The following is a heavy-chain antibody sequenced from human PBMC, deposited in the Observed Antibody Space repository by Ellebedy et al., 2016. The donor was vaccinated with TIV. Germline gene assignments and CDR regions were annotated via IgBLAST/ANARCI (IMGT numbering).Heavy chain of an antibody. CDR2: INPSGGST. Sequence: AASVKVSCKASGYTFSNYFMHWVRQAPGQGLEWMGIINPSGGSTTYAQNLQGRVTMTRDTSTSTVYMELSSLRSEDTAVYYCARSPFSYYDILTGYSNFDYWGQGTLVTVSS. CDR1: GYTFSNYF. V-gene: IGHV1-46*04. CDR3: ARSPFSYYDILTGYSNFDY. D-gene: IGHD3-9*01. J-gene: IGHJ4*02.